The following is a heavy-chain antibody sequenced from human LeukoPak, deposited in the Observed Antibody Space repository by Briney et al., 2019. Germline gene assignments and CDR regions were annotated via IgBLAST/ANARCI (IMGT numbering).Heavy chain of an antibody. V-gene: IGHV4-4*07. D-gene: IGHD5-18*01. J-gene: IGHJ6*03. CDR3: ARDLCGYSDGSYYYYMDV. Sequence: SETLSLTCTVSGGSVSTYYWSWIRQPAGKGLEFIGRFFTSGTSGTTNYNPSLKSRVTMSLDTSKNQFSLKLSSVTAADTAVYYCARDLCGYSDGSYYYYMDVWGKGTTVTVSS. CDR2: FFTSGTSGTT. CDR1: GGSVSTYY.